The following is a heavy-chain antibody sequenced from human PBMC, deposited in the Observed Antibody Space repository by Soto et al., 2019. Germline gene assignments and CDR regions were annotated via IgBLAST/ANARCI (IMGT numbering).Heavy chain of an antibody. CDR1: GFTFSSYS. CDR2: ISSSSSTI. CDR3: ARVPTYFYDSRSSYYDALFDC. J-gene: IGHJ4*02. Sequence: PGGSLRLSCAASGFTFSSYSMNWVRQAPGKGLEWVSYISSSSSTIYYADSVKGRFTISRDNAKNSLYLQMNSLRDEDMAVYYCARVPTYFYDSRSSYYDALFDCWGQGTLVTVSS. V-gene: IGHV3-48*02. D-gene: IGHD3-22*01.